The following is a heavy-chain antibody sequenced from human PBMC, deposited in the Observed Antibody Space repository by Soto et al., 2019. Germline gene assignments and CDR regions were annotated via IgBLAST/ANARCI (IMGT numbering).Heavy chain of an antibody. CDR1: GYTFRSYD. J-gene: IGHJ3*02. Sequence: QVQLVQSGAEVKKPGASVKVSCKASGYTFRSYDFSWVRQAPGQGLEWMGWISAYNGNTNSAQKVQGRVTMTTDTPTSTAYMELRSLRSDDTAVYYSARGGYCRSNNCYGFDIWGQGTMVTVSS. V-gene: IGHV1-18*01. D-gene: IGHD2-2*01. CDR3: ARGGYCRSNNCYGFDI. CDR2: ISAYNGNT.